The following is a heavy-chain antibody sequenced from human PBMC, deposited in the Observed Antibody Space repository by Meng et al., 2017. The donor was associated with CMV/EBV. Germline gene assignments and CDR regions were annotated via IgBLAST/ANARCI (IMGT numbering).Heavy chain of an antibody. D-gene: IGHD6-6*01. V-gene: IGHV5-51*01. CDR2: IYPGDSDT. CDR1: GYSFTSYW. CDR3: ASSSSYRRYYGMDV. Sequence: GGSLRLSFKGSGYSFTSYWIGWVRQMPGKGLEWMGIIYPGDSDTRYSPSFQGQVTISADKSISTAYLQWSSLKASDTAMYYCASSSSYRRYYGMDVWGQGTTVTVSS. J-gene: IGHJ6*02.